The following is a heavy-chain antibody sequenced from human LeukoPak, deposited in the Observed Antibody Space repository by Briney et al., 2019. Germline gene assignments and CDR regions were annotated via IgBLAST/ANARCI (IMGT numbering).Heavy chain of an antibody. V-gene: IGHV3-23*01. D-gene: IGHD2-2*01. J-gene: IGHJ4*02. Sequence: GGSLRLSCAASGFTFNNYAMNWVRQAPGKGLEWVSAINVGGDTSYYADSVKGRFTISRDNSKNTLYLQMNSLRVEDTALYYCATGMYQANIAYWGQGTLVTVSS. CDR3: ATGMYQANIAY. CDR2: INVGGDTS. CDR1: GFTFNNYA.